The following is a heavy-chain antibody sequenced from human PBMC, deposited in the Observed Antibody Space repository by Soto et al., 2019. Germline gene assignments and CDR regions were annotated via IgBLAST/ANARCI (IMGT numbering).Heavy chain of an antibody. V-gene: IGHV4-30-4*01. J-gene: IGHJ5*02. Sequence: PSETLSLTCTVSGGSISSGDYYWSWIRQPPGKGLAWIGYIYYSGSTYYNPSLKGRVTISVDTSKNQFSLKLSSVTAADTAVYYCARDRRLGPGSFDPWGQGTLVTVSS. CDR1: GGSISSGDYY. D-gene: IGHD2-21*01. CDR3: ARDRRLGPGSFDP. CDR2: IYYSGST.